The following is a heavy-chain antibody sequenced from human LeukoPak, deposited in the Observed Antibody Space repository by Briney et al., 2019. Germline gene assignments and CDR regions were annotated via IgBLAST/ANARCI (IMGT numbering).Heavy chain of an antibody. D-gene: IGHD2-15*01. V-gene: IGHV1-18*01. CDR3: ARVRLYCSGGSCYSDWFDP. CDR2: VSAYNGNT. Sequence: ASVKVSCKASGYTFTSYGISWVRQAPGQGLEWMGWVSAYNGNTNYAQKIQGRVTMTTDTSTSTAYMELRSLRSDDTAVYYCARVRLYCSGGSCYSDWFDPWGQGTLVTVSS. CDR1: GYTFTSYG. J-gene: IGHJ5*02.